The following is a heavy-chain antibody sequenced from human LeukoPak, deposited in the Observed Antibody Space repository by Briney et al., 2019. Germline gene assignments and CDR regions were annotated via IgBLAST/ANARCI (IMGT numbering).Heavy chain of an antibody. CDR1: GFTFSSYC. D-gene: IGHD3-10*01. V-gene: IGHV3-21*01. CDR2: ISSSSSYI. J-gene: IGHJ5*02. Sequence: GRSLRLSCAASGFTFSSYCMNWVRQAPGKGLEWVSSISSSSSYIYYADSVKGRFTISRDNAKNSLYLQMNSLRAEDTAVYYCARDVEGGSGPWGQGTLVTVSS. CDR3: ARDVEGGSGP.